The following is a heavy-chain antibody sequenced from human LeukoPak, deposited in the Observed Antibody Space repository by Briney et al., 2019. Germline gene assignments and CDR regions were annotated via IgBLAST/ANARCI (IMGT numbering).Heavy chain of an antibody. Sequence: PGRSLRLSCAASGFTFDDYAMHWVRQAPGKGLEWVSGISWNSGSIGYTDSVKGRFTISRDNAKNSLYLQMNSLRPEDTALYYCARDSYFDWLSLDYWGQGTLVTVSS. D-gene: IGHD3-9*01. CDR1: GFTFDDYA. CDR3: ARDSYFDWLSLDY. V-gene: IGHV3-9*01. CDR2: ISWNSGSI. J-gene: IGHJ4*02.